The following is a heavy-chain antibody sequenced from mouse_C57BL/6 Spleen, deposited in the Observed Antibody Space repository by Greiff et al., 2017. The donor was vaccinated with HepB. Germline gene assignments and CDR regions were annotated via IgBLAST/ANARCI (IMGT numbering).Heavy chain of an antibody. CDR2: INPNYGTT. D-gene: IGHD1-1*01. Sequence: EVQLQQSGPELVKPGASVKISCKASGYSFTDYNMNWVKQSNGKSLEWIGVINPNYGTTSYNQKFRGKATLTVDQSASTAYMQLNSLTSEDSAVYYCASSGSSSAWFAYWGQGTLVTVSA. V-gene: IGHV1-39*01. CDR1: GYSFTDYN. J-gene: IGHJ3*01. CDR3: ASSGSSSAWFAY.